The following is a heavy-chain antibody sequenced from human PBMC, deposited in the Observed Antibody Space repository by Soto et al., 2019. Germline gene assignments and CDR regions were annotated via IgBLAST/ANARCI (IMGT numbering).Heavy chain of an antibody. Sequence: GGSLRLSCAASGSTFSSYAMHWVRQAPGKGLEWVAVISYDGSNKYYADSVKGRFTISRDNSKNTLYLQMNSLRAEDTAVYYCARDCITMVRAYGMYVWGQGTTVPVSS. CDR3: ARDCITMVRAYGMYV. CDR1: GSTFSSYA. D-gene: IGHD3-10*01. CDR2: ISYDGSNK. J-gene: IGHJ6*02. V-gene: IGHV3-30-3*01.